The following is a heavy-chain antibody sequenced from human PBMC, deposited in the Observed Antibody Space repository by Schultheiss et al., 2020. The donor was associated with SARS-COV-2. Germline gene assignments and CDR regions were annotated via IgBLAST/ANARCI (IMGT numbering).Heavy chain of an antibody. CDR1: GYTFTGNY. Sequence: ASVKVSCKASGYTFTGNYMHWVRQAPGQGLEWMGWINPNSGGTNYAQKFQERVTITRDMSTSTAYMELSSLRAEDTAVYYCAKDITYYDFWSALRGLPKTDAFDIWGQGTMVTVSS. D-gene: IGHD3-3*01. J-gene: IGHJ3*02. V-gene: IGHV1-2*02. CDR3: AKDITYYDFWSALRGLPKTDAFDI. CDR2: INPNSGGT.